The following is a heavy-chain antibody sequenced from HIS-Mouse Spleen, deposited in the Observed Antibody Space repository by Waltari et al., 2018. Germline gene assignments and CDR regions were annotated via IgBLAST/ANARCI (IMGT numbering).Heavy chain of an antibody. CDR2: INHSGRP. CDR1: GGSFSGYY. CDR3: ARVGYGGNSMGDY. D-gene: IGHD4-17*01. Sequence: QVQLQQWGAGLLKPSETLSLTCAVYGGSFSGYYWSWTRQPPGKGLGWIGEINHSGRPNYNPALKSRVTISVDTSKNQFSLKLSSVTAADTAVYYCARVGYGGNSMGDYWGQGTLVTVSS. J-gene: IGHJ4*02. V-gene: IGHV4-34*01.